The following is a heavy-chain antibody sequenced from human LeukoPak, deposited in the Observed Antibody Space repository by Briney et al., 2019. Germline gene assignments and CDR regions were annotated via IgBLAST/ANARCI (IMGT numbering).Heavy chain of an antibody. CDR3: VRRRDFIDY. D-gene: IGHD3/OR15-3a*01. Sequence: GGSLRLSCAASGFTLSDYYMSWIRQAPGKGLEWVSYSSSSGSTIYYADSVKGRFAISRDNAKNSLYLQMNSLRAEDTAVYYCVRRRDFIDYCGQGTLVTVSS. CDR1: GFTLSDYY. V-gene: IGHV3-11*01. J-gene: IGHJ4*02. CDR2: SSSSGSTI.